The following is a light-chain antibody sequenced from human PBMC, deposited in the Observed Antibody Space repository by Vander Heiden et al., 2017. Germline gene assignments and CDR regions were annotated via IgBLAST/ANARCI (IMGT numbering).Light chain of an antibody. V-gene: IGLV6-57*01. CDR3: QSFDDSSLWV. J-gene: IGLJ3*02. CDR2: EDN. Sequence: NFILTQPHSVSESPEKPVTISCTRTSGSISSNYVRWYQQRPGSSPTTVIYEDNQRPPGVPDRFSGSVDSSSNSASLTIAGLKPEDEADYYCQSFDDSSLWVFGGGTKLTVL. CDR1: SGSISSNY.